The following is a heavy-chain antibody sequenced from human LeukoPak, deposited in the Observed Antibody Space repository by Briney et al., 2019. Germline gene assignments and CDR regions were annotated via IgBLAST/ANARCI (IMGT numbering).Heavy chain of an antibody. CDR1: GGSISSSSYY. D-gene: IGHD3-22*01. CDR2: IYYSGST. J-gene: IGHJ4*02. CDR3: ARTYYYDSSGFDY. Sequence: SETLSLTCTVSGGSISSSSYYWGWIRQPPGKGLEWIGSIYYSGSTYYNPSLKSRVTISVDTSKNQFSLKLSSVTAADTAVYYCARTYYYDSSGFDYWGQGTLVTVSS. V-gene: IGHV4-39*01.